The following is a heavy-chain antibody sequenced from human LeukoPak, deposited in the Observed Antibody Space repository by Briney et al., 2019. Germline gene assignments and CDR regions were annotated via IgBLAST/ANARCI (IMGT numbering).Heavy chain of an antibody. CDR1: GFTFRSYW. V-gene: IGHV3-7*03. J-gene: IGHJ4*02. CDR3: AKTTYGDYFDY. CDR2: IKPDGSEK. Sequence: PGGSLRLSCAASGFTFRSYWMSWARQVPGKGLECVANIKPDGSEKYYVDSVKGRFTISRDNAKNSLYLQMNSLRAEDTAVYYCAKTTYGDYFDYWGQGTLVTVSS. D-gene: IGHD4-17*01.